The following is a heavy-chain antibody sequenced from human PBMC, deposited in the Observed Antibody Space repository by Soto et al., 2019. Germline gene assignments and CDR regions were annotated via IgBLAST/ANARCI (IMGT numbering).Heavy chain of an antibody. D-gene: IGHD3-10*01. V-gene: IGHV3-21*01. CDR3: ARGGWFGEWFDY. CDR2: ISSSNSYI. Sequence: GGSLRLSCAASGFTFNTYTMNWVRQAPGKGLEWVSCISSSNSYIYYADSVKGRFTISRDNDKNSLYLEMNSLKAEDTAVYYCARGGWFGEWFDYWGQGTLVTVSS. J-gene: IGHJ5*01. CDR1: GFTFNTYT.